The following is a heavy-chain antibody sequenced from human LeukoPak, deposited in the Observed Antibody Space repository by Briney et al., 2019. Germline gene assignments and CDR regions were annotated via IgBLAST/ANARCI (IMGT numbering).Heavy chain of an antibody. CDR2: IGGSGGNI. V-gene: IGHV3-23*01. CDR1: GFTFSTYA. J-gene: IGHJ4*02. CDR3: VKSTGWYSSSWYLTD. D-gene: IGHD6-13*01. Sequence: GGSLRLSCAASGFTFSTYAMSWVRQTPGRGLEWVSGIGGSGGNINYADSVKGRFTISRDNSKNTLWLQMNSLRAEDAAVYYCVKSTGWYSSSWYLTDWGQGTLVTVSS.